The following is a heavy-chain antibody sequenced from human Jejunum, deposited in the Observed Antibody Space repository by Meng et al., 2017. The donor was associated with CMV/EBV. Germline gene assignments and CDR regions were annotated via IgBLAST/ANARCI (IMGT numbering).Heavy chain of an antibody. V-gene: IGHV3-74*01. CDR3: ARGGRGLDY. J-gene: IGHJ4*02. CDR1: GFTFSSYW. Sequence: EVQLVESGGGLVQPGGSLRLSCAASGFTFSSYWMHWFRQAPGKGPVWVSHISADGGRTNYADSLKCRFTISRDNAKNTLYLQMNSLRVEDTAVYYCARGGRGLDYWGQGTLVTVSS. CDR2: ISADGGRT. D-gene: IGHD3-10*01.